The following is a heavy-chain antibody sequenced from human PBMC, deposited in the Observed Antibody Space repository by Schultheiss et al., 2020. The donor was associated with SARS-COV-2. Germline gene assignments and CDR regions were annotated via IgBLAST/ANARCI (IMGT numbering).Heavy chain of an antibody. Sequence: SQTLSLTCAVYGGSFSGYYWSWIRQPPGKGLEWIGEINHSGSTNYNPSLKSRVTISVDTSKKQFSLRLSSVTAADTAVYYCARSGSHAYRTVFYYYGMDVWGQGTTVTVSS. V-gene: IGHV4-34*01. J-gene: IGHJ6*02. CDR1: GGSFSGYY. D-gene: IGHD4-17*01. CDR3: ARSGSHAYRTVFYYYGMDV. CDR2: INHSGST.